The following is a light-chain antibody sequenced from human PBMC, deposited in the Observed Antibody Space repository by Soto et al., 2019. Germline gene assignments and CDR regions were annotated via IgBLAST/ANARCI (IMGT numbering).Light chain of an antibody. J-gene: IGLJ1*01. CDR3: SSYTARESYV. Sequence: GVSNRFSGSQPDNTASLTISGLQAEDEADYYCSSYTARESYVFGTGTKLTVL. V-gene: IGLV2-14*01.